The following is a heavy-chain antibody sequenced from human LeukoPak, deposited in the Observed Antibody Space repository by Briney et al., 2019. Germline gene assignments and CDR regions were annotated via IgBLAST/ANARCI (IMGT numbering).Heavy chain of an antibody. CDR3: VRSLDY. V-gene: IGHV3-53*01. CDR1: GFTVNNNY. J-gene: IGHJ4*02. Sequence: PGGSLRLSCAASGFTVNNNYMSWVRQAPGKGLEWVSVIYSDGGTFYSDPVKGRFTISRDNSKNTVYLQMNSLRVEDTALYYCVRSLDYWGQGTLVTVSS. CDR2: IYSDGGT.